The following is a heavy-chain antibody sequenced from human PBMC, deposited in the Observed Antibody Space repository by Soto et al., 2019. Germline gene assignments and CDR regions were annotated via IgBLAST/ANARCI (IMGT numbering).Heavy chain of an antibody. V-gene: IGHV3-21*01. CDR1: GFTFSSYS. Sequence: PGGSLRLSCAASGFTFSSYSMNWVRQAPGKGLEWVSSISSSSSYIYYADSVKGRFTISRDNAKNSLFLQMYSLRAEDTAVYYCARDREQLALDYWGQGTLVTVSS. J-gene: IGHJ4*02. CDR3: ARDREQLALDY. CDR2: ISSSSSYI. D-gene: IGHD6-13*01.